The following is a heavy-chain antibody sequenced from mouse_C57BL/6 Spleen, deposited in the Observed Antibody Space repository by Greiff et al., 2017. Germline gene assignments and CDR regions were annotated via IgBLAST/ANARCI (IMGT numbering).Heavy chain of an antibody. CDR3: ARTEITTVVATDWYFDV. CDR2: ILPGSGST. D-gene: IGHD1-1*01. J-gene: IGHJ1*03. V-gene: IGHV1-9*01. Sequence: QVQLQQSGAELMKPGASVKLSCKATGYTFTGYWIEWVKQRPGHGLEWIGEILPGSGSTNYNEKFKGKATFTADTSSNTAYMQLSSLTTEDSAIYYCARTEITTVVATDWYFDVWGTGTTVTVSS. CDR1: GYTFTGYW.